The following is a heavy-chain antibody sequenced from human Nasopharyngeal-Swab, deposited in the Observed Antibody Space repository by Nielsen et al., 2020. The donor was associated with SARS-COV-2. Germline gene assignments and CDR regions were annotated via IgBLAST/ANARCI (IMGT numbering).Heavy chain of an antibody. CDR2: INHSGST. D-gene: IGHD3-16*01. V-gene: IGHV4-34*01. J-gene: IGHJ6*03. Sequence: SETLSLTCAVYGGSFSDYYWTWIRQPPGKGLEWIGEINHSGSTNYIPSLKSRVTISVDTSKNQFSLKVTSVTAADTAVYYCARGISGVVPAPILGLGPYFHYYSMDVWGKGTTVIVSS. CDR1: GGSFSDYY. CDR3: ARGISGVVPAPILGLGPYFHYYSMDV.